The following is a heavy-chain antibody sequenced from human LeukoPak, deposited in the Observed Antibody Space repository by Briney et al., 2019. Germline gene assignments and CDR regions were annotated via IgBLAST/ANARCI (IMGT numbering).Heavy chain of an antibody. CDR3: ARDRYCISTNCPYDC. Sequence: PGGSLRLSCAASGFTSSDYTMNWVRQSPGKGLEWVSGISVSDDSTYYADPMKGRFTISRDKSNNMLHLQMNSLRAEDTAVYYCARDRYCISTNCPYDCWGQGTPVTVSS. D-gene: IGHD2-2*01. CDR2: ISVSDDST. V-gene: IGHV3-23*01. J-gene: IGHJ4*02. CDR1: GFTSSDYT.